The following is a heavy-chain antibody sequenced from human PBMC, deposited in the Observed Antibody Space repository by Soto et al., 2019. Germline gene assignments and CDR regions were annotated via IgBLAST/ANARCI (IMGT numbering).Heavy chain of an antibody. CDR2: ITGSGDST. D-gene: IGHD3-3*01. J-gene: IGHJ4*02. CDR3: AKVFVFTIREGFDY. V-gene: IGHV3-23*01. Sequence: GESLKISCAAPGFTFSSYAMSWVRQAPGKGLEWVSAITGSGDSTYYADSVKGRFTVSRDNSKNTLYLQMNSLRAEDTAVYYCAKVFVFTIREGFDYWGLGTLVTVSS. CDR1: GFTFSSYA.